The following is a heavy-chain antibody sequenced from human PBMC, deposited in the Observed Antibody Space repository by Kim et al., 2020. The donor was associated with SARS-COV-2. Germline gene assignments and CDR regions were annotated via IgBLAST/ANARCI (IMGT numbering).Heavy chain of an antibody. CDR3: ARHDPNHIAAADY. J-gene: IGHJ4*02. V-gene: IGHV4-39*01. CDR1: GGSISSSSYY. Sequence: SETLSLTCTVSGGSISSSSYYWGWIRQPPGKGLEWIGSIYYSGSTYYNPSLKSRVTISVDTSKNQFSLKLSSVTAADTAVYYCARHDPNHIAAADYWGQGTLVTVSS. CDR2: IYYSGST. D-gene: IGHD6-13*01.